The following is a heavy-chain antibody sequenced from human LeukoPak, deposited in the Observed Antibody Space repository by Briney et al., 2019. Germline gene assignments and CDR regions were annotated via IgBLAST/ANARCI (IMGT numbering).Heavy chain of an antibody. J-gene: IGHJ4*02. CDR3: ARQTRHSANINFGY. V-gene: IGHV4-59*08. Sequence: SETLSLTCTVSGGSISSYYWSWIRQPPGKGLEWIGYIYYSGSTNYNPSLKSRVTISVDTSKNQFSLKLSSVTAADTAVYYCARQTRHSANINFGYWGQGTLVTVSS. CDR1: GGSISSYY. CDR2: IYYSGST.